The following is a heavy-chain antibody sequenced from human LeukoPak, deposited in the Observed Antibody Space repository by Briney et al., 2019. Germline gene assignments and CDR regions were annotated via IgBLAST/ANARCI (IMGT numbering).Heavy chain of an antibody. CDR1: GGSISSSSYY. CDR2: IYYSGST. J-gene: IGHJ3*02. D-gene: IGHD1-14*01. Sequence: SETLSLTCTVSGGSISSSSYYWGWIRQPPGKGLEWIGSIYYSGSTYYNPSLKSRVTISVDTSKNQFSLKLSSVTAADTAVYYCARTQTEFDAFDIWGQGTMVTVSS. CDR3: ARTQTEFDAFDI. V-gene: IGHV4-39*07.